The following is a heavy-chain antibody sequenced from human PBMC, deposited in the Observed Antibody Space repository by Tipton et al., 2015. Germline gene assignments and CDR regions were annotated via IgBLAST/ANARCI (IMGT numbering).Heavy chain of an antibody. V-gene: IGHV3-7*01. D-gene: IGHD6-13*01. Sequence: SLRLSCTASGFTFSIHTMNWVRQAPGKGLEWVANIKRDASDKNFVDSVRGRFTISRDNAKKSLYLQMTSLRVEDTGVYYCARDDAGQLDSWGQGTLVTVSS. CDR3: ARDDAGQLDS. CDR2: IKRDASDK. CDR1: GFTFSIHT. J-gene: IGHJ4*02.